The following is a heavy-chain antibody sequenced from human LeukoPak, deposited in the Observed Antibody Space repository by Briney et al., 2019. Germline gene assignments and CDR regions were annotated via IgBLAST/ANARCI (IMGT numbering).Heavy chain of an antibody. CDR2: IKSKYDGETI. J-gene: IGHJ4*02. D-gene: IGHD3-16*02. Sequence: GGSLRLSCAASGFTFSNAWMTWVRQAPGKGLEWVGRIKSKYDGETIDYAAPVKGRFTISRDDSKNTLYLQMNSLKTEDTAVYCCTTDLFGAIAPYWGQGTLVTVSS. CDR1: GFTFSNAW. V-gene: IGHV3-15*01. CDR3: TTDLFGAIAPY.